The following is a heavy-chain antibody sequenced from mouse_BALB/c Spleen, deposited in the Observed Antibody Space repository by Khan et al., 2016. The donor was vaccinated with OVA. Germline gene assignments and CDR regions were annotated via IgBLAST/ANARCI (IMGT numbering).Heavy chain of an antibody. J-gene: IGHJ3*01. V-gene: IGHV1S127*01. Sequence: QVQLQQSGPELVRPGASVKMSCKASGYTFTSFWIHLVKQRPGQGLGWIGMIEPSKSETRLHQKFKDKATLNVDKSSNIAYMQLSRLTSEGSAVYSCTRVGYGSPFAYWGQGTLVTVSA. D-gene: IGHD1-1*01. CDR3: TRVGYGSPFAY. CDR2: IEPSKSET. CDR1: GYTFTSFW.